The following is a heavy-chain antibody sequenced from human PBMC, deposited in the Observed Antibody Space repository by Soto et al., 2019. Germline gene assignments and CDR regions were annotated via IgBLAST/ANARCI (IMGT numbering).Heavy chain of an antibody. Sequence: VELVESGGGVVQPGGSLRLSCAASGFTFNTHGMHWVRQAPGKGLEWVAVIWYDGSQRYYADFVRGRFTISRDNSQNTLYLQMTSLRAEDTAVYYCARIVDYGDYVTDYWGQGALVTVSP. V-gene: IGHV3-33*01. D-gene: IGHD4-17*01. CDR2: IWYDGSQR. CDR3: ARIVDYGDYVTDY. CDR1: GFTFNTHG. J-gene: IGHJ4*02.